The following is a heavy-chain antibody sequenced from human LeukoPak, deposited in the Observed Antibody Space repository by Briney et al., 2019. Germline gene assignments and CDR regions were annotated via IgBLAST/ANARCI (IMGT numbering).Heavy chain of an antibody. D-gene: IGHD6-13*01. J-gene: IGHJ4*02. CDR2: ISHSGST. Sequence: SETLSLTCTVSGDSISSGGYYWSWIRQHPGKGLEWIGYISHSGSTNYNPSLKSRVTISVDTSKNQFSLKLSSVTAADTAVYYCARVIAAAGDYFDYWGQGTLVTVSS. V-gene: IGHV4-61*08. CDR3: ARVIAAAGDYFDY. CDR1: GDSISSGGYY.